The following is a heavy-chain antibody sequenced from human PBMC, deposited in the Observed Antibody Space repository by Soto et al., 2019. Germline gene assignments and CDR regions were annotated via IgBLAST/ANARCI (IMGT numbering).Heavy chain of an antibody. V-gene: IGHV1-8*01. J-gene: IGHJ5*02. CDR3: ARMATFGSLNWFDP. CDR1: GYSFTNND. Sequence: EASVKVSFKASGYSFTNNDVTWLRQATGQGLEWMGWMNPGSGDTGYAQKFQGRVTMTRDISIATAYMELSSLRSDDTAIYYCARMATFGSLNWFDPWGQGTLVTVSS. D-gene: IGHD3-16*01. CDR2: MNPGSGDT.